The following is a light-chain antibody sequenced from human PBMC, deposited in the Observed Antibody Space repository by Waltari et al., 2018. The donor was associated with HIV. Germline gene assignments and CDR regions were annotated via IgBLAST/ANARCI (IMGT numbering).Light chain of an antibody. CDR3: GTWDSSLSAVV. CDR1: SSNIGNHS. Sequence: QSVLTQPPSVSAAPGQKVTISCSGSSSNIGNHSVSWYQQLPGTAPKLLIYDNNKRPSGIPDRFSGSKSGTSATLGITGLQTGDEADYYCGTWDSSLSAVVFGGGTKLTVL. J-gene: IGLJ2*01. CDR2: DNN. V-gene: IGLV1-51*01.